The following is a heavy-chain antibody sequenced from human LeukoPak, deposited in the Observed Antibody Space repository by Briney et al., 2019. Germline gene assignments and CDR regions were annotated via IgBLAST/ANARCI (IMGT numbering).Heavy chain of an antibody. CDR3: AKRGVVIRVILVGFHKEAYYFDS. CDR1: GITLSNYG. J-gene: IGHJ4*02. V-gene: IGHV3-23*01. Sequence: GSLRLSCAVSGITLSNYGMSWVRQAPGKGLEWVAGISDSGGRTNYADSVKGRFTISRDNPKNTLYLQMNSLRAEDTAVYFCAKRGVVIRVILVGFHKEAYYFDSWGQGGLVTVS. CDR2: ISDSGGRT. D-gene: IGHD3-22*01.